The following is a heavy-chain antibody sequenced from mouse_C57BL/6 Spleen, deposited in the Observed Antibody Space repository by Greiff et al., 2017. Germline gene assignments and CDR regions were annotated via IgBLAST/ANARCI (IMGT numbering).Heavy chain of an antibody. D-gene: IGHD3-2*02. CDR3: ADSSGPFAY. Sequence: EVQRVESGGGLVKPGGSLKLSCAASGFTFSDYGMHWVRQAPEKGLEWVAYISSGSSTLYYADTVKGRFTISRDNAKNTLFLQMTSLRSEDTAMYYCADSSGPFAYWGQGTLVTVSA. V-gene: IGHV5-17*01. CDR2: ISSGSSTL. CDR1: GFTFSDYG. J-gene: IGHJ3*01.